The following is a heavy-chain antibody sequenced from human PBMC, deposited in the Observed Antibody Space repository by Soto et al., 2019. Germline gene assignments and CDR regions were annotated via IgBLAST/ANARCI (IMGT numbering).Heavy chain of an antibody. V-gene: IGHV3-23*01. J-gene: IGHJ4*02. CDR2: ISGSGGIT. Sequence: PGGSLRLSCAASGFTFSNYAMSWVRQAPGKGLEWVSSISGSGGITEYPSSVKGRFTISRDNSKNTLYLQMNSLRAEDTAVYYCAKAPASYHWSPYFDYWGQGTLVTVSS. CDR3: AKAPASYHWSPYFDY. D-gene: IGHD1-20*01. CDR1: GFTFSNYA.